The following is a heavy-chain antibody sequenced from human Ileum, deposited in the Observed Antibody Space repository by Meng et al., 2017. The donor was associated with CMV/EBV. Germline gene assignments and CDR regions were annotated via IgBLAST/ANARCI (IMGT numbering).Heavy chain of an antibody. J-gene: IGHJ4*02. CDR3: VTKGGYCGVITCYTNFDF. V-gene: IGHV3-23*01. CDR1: FTFSTYA. D-gene: IGHD2-2*02. Sequence: FTFSTYAMAWVRQAPGTGLEWVAAISDSGVRTYYADSVKGRFTISRDNSKNTVYLEMNSLRVEDSALYYCVTKGGYCGVITCYTNFDFWGQGALVTVSS. CDR2: ISDSGVRT.